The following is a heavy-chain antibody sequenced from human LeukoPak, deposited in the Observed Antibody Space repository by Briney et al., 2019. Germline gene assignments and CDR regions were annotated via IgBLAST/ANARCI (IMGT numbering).Heavy chain of an antibody. CDR2: ISGSGNRT. CDR1: GLIFRNYA. CDR3: AKNLYCGGGSCYPSALGMDV. J-gene: IGHJ6*02. V-gene: IGHV3-23*01. D-gene: IGHD2-15*01. Sequence: SGGSLRLSCTASGLIFRNYAMTWVRQAPRKGLEWVSSISGSGNRTYYADSVKGRFTISRDNSKNTLFLQMNSLRAEDTAVYYCAKNLYCGGGSCYPSALGMDVWGQGTTVTVSS.